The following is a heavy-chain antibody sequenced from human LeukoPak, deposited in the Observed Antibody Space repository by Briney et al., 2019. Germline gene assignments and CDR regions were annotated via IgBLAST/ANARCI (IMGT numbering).Heavy chain of an antibody. J-gene: IGHJ3*02. CDR2: FDPEDGET. V-gene: IGHV1-24*01. Sequence: GASVKVSCKVSGYTLTELSMHWVRQAPGKGLEWMGGFDPEDGETIYAQKFQGRVTMIEDTSTDTAYMELSSLRSEDTAVYYCATDYVRGQLVHLGAFDIWGQGTMVTVSS. CDR1: GYTLTELS. CDR3: ATDYVRGQLVHLGAFDI. D-gene: IGHD6-13*01.